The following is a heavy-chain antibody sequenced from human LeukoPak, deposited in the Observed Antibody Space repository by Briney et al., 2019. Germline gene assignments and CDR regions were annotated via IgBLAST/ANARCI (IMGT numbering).Heavy chain of an antibody. CDR3: AKDARPDDSTHNYYFYYMDV. CDR2: IRSDGSTT. J-gene: IGHJ6*03. CDR1: TFTFSIYG. D-gene: IGHD3-16*01. V-gene: IGHV3-30*02. Sequence: GDSLTLSCAASTFTFSIYGVHWVRQAPGKGLEWVSFIRSDGSTTYYADSVMGRFTISGDNSKNTVFLQMSSLRPEDTAVYYCAKDARPDDSTHNYYFYYMDVWGKGTTVTVSS.